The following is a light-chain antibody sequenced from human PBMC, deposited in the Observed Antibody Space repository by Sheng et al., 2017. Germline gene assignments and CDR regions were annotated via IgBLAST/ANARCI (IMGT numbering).Light chain of an antibody. CDR3: QVWDGVSQQSV. V-gene: IGLV3-21*02. Sequence: SYVLTQPPSVSVAPGHTASISCLGNDIGRKSVHWYQRKPGQAPVVVVHDDSDRPAAIPARFSASNSGNTATLTIDRVEAGDEADYYCQVWDGVSQQSVFGTGTKVTVL. CDR2: DDS. J-gene: IGLJ1*01. CDR1: DIGRKS.